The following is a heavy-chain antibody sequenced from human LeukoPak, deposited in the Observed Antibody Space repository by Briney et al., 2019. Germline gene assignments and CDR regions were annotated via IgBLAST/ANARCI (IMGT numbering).Heavy chain of an antibody. Sequence: SETLSLTCTVSGGSISSYYWSWIRQPPGKGLEWIAYIYYSGGSNSNPSLKSRVTISVDASKNQFSLKLSSLTAADAAVYYCARHFGGTNTPYDYWGQGTLVTVSS. CDR2: IYYSGGS. D-gene: IGHD1-26*01. CDR3: ARHFGGTNTPYDY. V-gene: IGHV4-59*08. J-gene: IGHJ4*02. CDR1: GGSISSYY.